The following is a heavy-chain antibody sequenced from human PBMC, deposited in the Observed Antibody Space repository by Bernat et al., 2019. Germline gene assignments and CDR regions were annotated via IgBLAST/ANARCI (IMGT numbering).Heavy chain of an antibody. CDR2: IHHSGST. Sequence: QLQLQESGPGLVKPSETLSLTCTVSGGSISSSSYYWGWIRQPPGKGMEWIGSIHHSGSTYYNASLKSRVTISVDTSKNQFSLKLGSVTAADTAVYYCARQRSSSWYSPFEYWGQGTLVTVSS. CDR1: GGSISSSSYY. CDR3: ARQRSSSWYSPFEY. J-gene: IGHJ4*02. D-gene: IGHD6-13*01. V-gene: IGHV4-39*01.